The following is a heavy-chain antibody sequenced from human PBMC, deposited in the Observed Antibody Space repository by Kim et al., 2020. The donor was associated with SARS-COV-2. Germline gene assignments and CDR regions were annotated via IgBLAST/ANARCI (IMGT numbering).Heavy chain of an antibody. CDR2: IDPSDSYT. V-gene: IGHV5-10-1*01. CDR3: ARHPFPLAAADTGHY. CDR1: GYSFTSYW. D-gene: IGHD6-13*01. Sequence: GESLKISCKGSGYSFTSYWISWVRQMPGKGLEWMGRIDPSDSYTNYSPSFQGHVTISADKSISTAYLQWSSLKASDTAMYYCARHPFPLAAADTGHYWGQGTLVTVSS. J-gene: IGHJ4*02.